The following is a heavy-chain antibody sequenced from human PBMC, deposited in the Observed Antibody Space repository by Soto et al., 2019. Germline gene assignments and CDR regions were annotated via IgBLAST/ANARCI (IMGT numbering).Heavy chain of an antibody. CDR2: IYWDDSK. V-gene: IGHV2-5*02. CDR1: GYSLTTDRVG. J-gene: IGHJ4*02. D-gene: IGHD1-26*01. Sequence: HITLKESGPTLVKPTQTLTLTWTFSGYSLTTDRVGVGWIRQPPGEALEWLAVIYWDDSKTYRPSLESRLTITKDTSKNQVALTMTNMDSLDTATYYCAHAYGGRSLYWGQGTLVTVFS. CDR3: AHAYGGRSLY.